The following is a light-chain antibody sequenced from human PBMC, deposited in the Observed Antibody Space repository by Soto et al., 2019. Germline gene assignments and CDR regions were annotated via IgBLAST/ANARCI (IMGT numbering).Light chain of an antibody. CDR3: CSSAGGSTLV. Sequence: QSALTQPDYVSGSPGQSITISCTGTSSDIGTYNLVSWYQQHPGKAPKLIIYEATKRPSGVSNRFSGSKSGNTASLTLSGVQTEDEADYYCCSSAGGSTLVFGGGTKLTVL. V-gene: IGLV2-23*01. J-gene: IGLJ3*02. CDR2: EAT. CDR1: SSDIGTYNL.